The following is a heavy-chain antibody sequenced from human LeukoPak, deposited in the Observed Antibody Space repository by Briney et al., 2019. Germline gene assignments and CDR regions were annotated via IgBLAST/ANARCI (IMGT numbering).Heavy chain of an antibody. J-gene: IGHJ4*02. V-gene: IGHV3-9*01. CDR1: GFTFDDYA. CDR3: AKAGGSYHGCYFDY. Sequence: GGSLRLSCAASGFTFDDYAMHWVRHAPGKGLEWVSGISWNSGSIGYADSVKGRFTISRDNAKNSLYLQMNSLRAEDTALYYCAKAGGSYHGCYFDYWGQGTLVTVSS. D-gene: IGHD1-26*01. CDR2: ISWNSGSI.